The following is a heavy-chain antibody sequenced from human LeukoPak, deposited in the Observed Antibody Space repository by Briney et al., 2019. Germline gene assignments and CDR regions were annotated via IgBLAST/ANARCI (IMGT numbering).Heavy chain of an antibody. J-gene: IGHJ5*02. CDR2: IIPILGIA. D-gene: IGHD2-21*01. Sequence: ASVKVSCKASGGTFSSYAISWVRQAPGQGLEWMGRIIPILGIANYAQKFRGRVTISADESTSTVYMDLSSLRSEDTAMYYCARGHDSYSAWGQGTLVTVSS. V-gene: IGHV1-69*04. CDR1: GGTFSSYA. CDR3: ARGHDSYSA.